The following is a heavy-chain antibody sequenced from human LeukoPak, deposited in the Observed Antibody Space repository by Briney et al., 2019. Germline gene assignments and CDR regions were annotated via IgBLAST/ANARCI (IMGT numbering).Heavy chain of an antibody. Sequence: GGSLRLSGAASGFTFSSYAMSWVRQAPGKGLEWVSAISGSGGSTYYADSVKGRFTISRDNSKNTLYLQMNSLRAEDTAVYYCAKDPPIGPTACSCGSFDYWGQGTLVTVSS. CDR3: AKDPPIGPTACSCGSFDY. D-gene: IGHD2-15*01. CDR2: ISGSGGST. J-gene: IGHJ4*02. CDR1: GFTFSSYA. V-gene: IGHV3-23*01.